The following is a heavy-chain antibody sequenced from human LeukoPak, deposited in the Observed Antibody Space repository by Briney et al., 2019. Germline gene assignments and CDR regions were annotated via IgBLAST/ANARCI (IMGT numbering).Heavy chain of an antibody. D-gene: IGHD5-12*01. CDR2: MTASCVTF. CDR3: ARSLSGYDPLSAF. CDR1: GFTFSSYA. J-gene: IGHJ4*02. Sequence: AGSLRLSCEVSGFTFSSYAMTWVRQVPGRGKEWIAYMTASCVTFYYADSVRGRFTISSDNARNSLFLQMDSLTVEDTAVYYCARSLSGYDPLSAFWGQGTLVTVSS. V-gene: IGHV3-48*03.